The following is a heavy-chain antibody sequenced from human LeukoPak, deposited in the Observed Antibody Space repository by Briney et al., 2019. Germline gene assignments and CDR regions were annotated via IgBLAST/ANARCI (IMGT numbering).Heavy chain of an antibody. Sequence: SETLSLTCGVYGGSFSGYYWSWIRQPPGKGLEWIGEINPRGSTNYNPSLKSRVTLSADTSKNQFSLTLNSVTAADTAVYYCARRRLGYYFDYWGPGTLVTVSS. D-gene: IGHD5-24*01. V-gene: IGHV4-34*01. J-gene: IGHJ4*02. CDR2: INPRGST. CDR3: ARRRLGYYFDY. CDR1: GGSFSGYY.